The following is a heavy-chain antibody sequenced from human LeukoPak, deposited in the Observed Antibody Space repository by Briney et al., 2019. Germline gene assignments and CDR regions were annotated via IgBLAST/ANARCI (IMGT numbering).Heavy chain of an antibody. V-gene: IGHV3-23*01. CDR2: ISGGGRST. J-gene: IGHJ4*02. CDR1: GFTFSTCA. Sequence: GGSLRLSCAASGFTFSTCAMSWVRQAPGKGLEWVSTISGGGRSTNYADSVKGLFTISRDNSKNTLYLQMNSLRAEDTAVYYCARERYFDYWGQGTLVTVSS. CDR3: ARERYFDY.